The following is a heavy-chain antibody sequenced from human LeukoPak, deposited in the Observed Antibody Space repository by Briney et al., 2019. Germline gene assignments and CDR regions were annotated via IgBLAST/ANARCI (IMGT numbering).Heavy chain of an antibody. Sequence: GSLRLSCAASGFTFRNYWMGWVRQAPGKGLEWVANTKPDGTAEYYADSVRGRFTTSRDNANNFLYLQMNSLRGEDTAVYYCVREVGLHTNFDYWGQGTLFTVSS. CDR3: VREVGLHTNFDY. CDR2: TKPDGTAE. D-gene: IGHD1-1*01. J-gene: IGHJ4*02. V-gene: IGHV3-7*01. CDR1: GFTFRNYW.